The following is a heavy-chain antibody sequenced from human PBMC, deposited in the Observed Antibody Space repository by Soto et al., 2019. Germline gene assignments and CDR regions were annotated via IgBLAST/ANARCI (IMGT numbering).Heavy chain of an antibody. V-gene: IGHV4-61*01. D-gene: IGHD1-26*01. Sequence: QVQLQESGPGLVKPSETLSLTCTVSGGSVSSGSYYWSWIRQPPGKGLEWIGYIYYSGSTNYNPSLKSRVTISVDTSKNQFSLKLSSVTAADTAVYYCARAKELPLFDYWGQGTLVTVSS. CDR2: IYYSGST. CDR1: GGSVSSGSYY. CDR3: ARAKELPLFDY. J-gene: IGHJ4*02.